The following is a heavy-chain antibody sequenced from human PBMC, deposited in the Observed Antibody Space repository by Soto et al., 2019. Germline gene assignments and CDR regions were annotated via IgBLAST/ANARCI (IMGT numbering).Heavy chain of an antibody. V-gene: IGHV4-59*08. CDR3: ARQGFGALHGLVDA. CDR2: VHHSWGS. J-gene: IGHJ6*02. Sequence: QVQLQESGPGLVKPSETLSLSCTVSGGSISSYYWSWIRQPPGKGMEWIGYVHHSWGSTYNPSLQSRVAISLDTSKSQFTLKLTAVTTTAAAVYYCARQGFGALHGLVDAWGQGTTVTVSS. D-gene: IGHD3-10*01. CDR1: GGSISSYY.